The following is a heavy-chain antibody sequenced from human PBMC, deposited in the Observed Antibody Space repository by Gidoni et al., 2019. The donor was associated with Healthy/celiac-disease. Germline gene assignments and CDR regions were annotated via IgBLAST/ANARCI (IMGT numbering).Heavy chain of an antibody. CDR1: GGSLSSSSYY. J-gene: IGHJ4*02. CDR2: IYYSGST. CDR3: ARQGENVVVPAAIFPDY. V-gene: IGHV4-39*01. Sequence: QLQLQESGPGLVKPSETLSLTCTVPGGSLSSSSYYWGWIRQPPGKGLEWIGSIYYSGSTYYNPSLKSRVTISVDTSKNQFSLKLSSVTAADTAVYYCARQGENVVVPAAIFPDYWGQGTLVTVSS. D-gene: IGHD2-2*01.